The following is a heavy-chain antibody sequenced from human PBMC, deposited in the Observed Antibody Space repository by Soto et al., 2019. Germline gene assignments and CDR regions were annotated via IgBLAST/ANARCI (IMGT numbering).Heavy chain of an antibody. CDR2: IKSKTDCGTT. Sequence: GSLGLPCAGSGSTFSNAWMSGVRQAPGKGLEWVGRIKSKTDCGTTDYAAPVKGRFTISRDDSKNTLYLQMNSLKTEDTAVYYCTTDQSTGMDVWGQGSKVTVSS. CDR1: GSTFSNAW. V-gene: IGHV3-15*01. CDR3: TTDQSTGMDV. J-gene: IGHJ6*02.